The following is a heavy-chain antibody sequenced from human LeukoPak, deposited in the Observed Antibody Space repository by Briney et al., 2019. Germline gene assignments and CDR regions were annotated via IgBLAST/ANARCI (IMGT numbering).Heavy chain of an antibody. CDR3: ARERNLEIAVAGTVFDY. V-gene: IGHV3-74*01. J-gene: IGHJ4*02. CDR1: GFTFSSYW. Sequence: QPGGSLRLSCAASGFTFSSYWMHWVRQAPGKGLVWVSRINTDGSSTSYADSVKGRFTISRDNAKNTLYLQMNSLRAEDTAVYYCARERNLEIAVAGTVFDYWGQGTLVTVSS. CDR2: INTDGSST. D-gene: IGHD6-19*01.